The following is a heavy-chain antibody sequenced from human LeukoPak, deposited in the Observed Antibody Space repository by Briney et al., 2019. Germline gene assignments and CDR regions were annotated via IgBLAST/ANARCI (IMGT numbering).Heavy chain of an antibody. CDR1: GFTVSSNY. V-gene: IGHV3-53*01. CDR2: IFSGGST. J-gene: IGHJ4*02. D-gene: IGHD1-26*01. Sequence: GGSLRLSCAASGFTVSSNYMSWVRQAPGKGLEWVSIIFSGGSTYSADSVKGRFTISRDTSENTLYLQMNSLRAEDTAVYYCARGDTIGGYYFDYWGQGTLVTVSS. CDR3: ARGDTIGGYYFDY.